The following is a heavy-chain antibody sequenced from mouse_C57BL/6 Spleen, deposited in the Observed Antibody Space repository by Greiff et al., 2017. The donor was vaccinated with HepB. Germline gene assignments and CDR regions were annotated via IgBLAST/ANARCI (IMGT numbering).Heavy chain of an antibody. CDR3: ARPAAQAFDY. J-gene: IGHJ2*01. CDR1: GYTFTSYW. D-gene: IGHD3-2*02. Sequence: VQLQESGAELVMPGASVKLSCKASGYTFTSYWMHWVKQRPGQGLEWIGEIDPSDSYTNYNQKFKGKSTLTVDKSSSTAYMQLSSLTSEDSAVYYCARPAAQAFDYWGQGTTLTVSS. V-gene: IGHV1-69*01. CDR2: IDPSDSYT.